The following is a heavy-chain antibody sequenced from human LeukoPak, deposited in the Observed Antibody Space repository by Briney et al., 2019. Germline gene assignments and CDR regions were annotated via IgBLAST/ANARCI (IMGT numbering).Heavy chain of an antibody. Sequence: ASVKVSCKASGYSFTGYYIHWVQQAPGQGLEWMGWINPNNGGKNFAQKFQGRVTMTRDTSISTAYMELSRLRSDHTAIYYCAKDQNTGYANNWFDPWGQGTLVTVSS. CDR1: GYSFTGYY. J-gene: IGHJ5*02. D-gene: IGHD5-12*01. CDR2: INPNNGGK. CDR3: AKDQNTGYANNWFDP. V-gene: IGHV1-2*02.